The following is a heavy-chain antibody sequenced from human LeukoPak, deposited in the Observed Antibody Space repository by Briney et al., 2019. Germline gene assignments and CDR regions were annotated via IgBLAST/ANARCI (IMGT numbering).Heavy chain of an antibody. V-gene: IGHV3-64*04. Sequence: GGSLRLSCLVSGFSFSSFGMHWVRQTPGKGLEFVSAIAASWGNTYYTASAKGRFTISRDNSRNTLYLQMNSLRAEDTAVYYCARRAAAGNVDYWGQGTLVAVSS. J-gene: IGHJ4*02. CDR3: ARRAAAGNVDY. CDR2: IAASWGNT. D-gene: IGHD6-13*01. CDR1: GFSFSSFG.